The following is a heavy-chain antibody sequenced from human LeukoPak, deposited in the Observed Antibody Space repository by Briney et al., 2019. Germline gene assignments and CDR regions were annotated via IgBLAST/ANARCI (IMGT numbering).Heavy chain of an antibody. J-gene: IGHJ5*02. CDR3: ARAVITMVRGVIIRANNWFDP. CDR2: IYYGGST. CDR1: GGSIINTGYY. V-gene: IGHV4-39*07. Sequence: SETLSLTCGVSGGSIINTGYYWGWIRQPPGKGLEWIASIYYGGSTYYNPSLKSRVTISVDTSNNQFSLKVNSVTAADTAVYYCARAVITMVRGVIIRANNWFDPWGQGTLVTVSS. D-gene: IGHD3-10*01.